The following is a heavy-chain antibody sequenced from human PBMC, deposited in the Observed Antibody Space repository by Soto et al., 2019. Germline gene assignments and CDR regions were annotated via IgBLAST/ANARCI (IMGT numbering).Heavy chain of an antibody. CDR3: ATGSRQYYYDSSGPFRFDY. D-gene: IGHD3-22*01. CDR1: GYALTELS. J-gene: IGHJ4*02. V-gene: IGHV1-24*01. CDR2: FDPEDGET. Sequence: ASVKVSCKVSGYALTELSMHWVRQAPGKGLEWMGGFDPEDGETIYAQKFQGRVTMTEDTSPDTAYMELGSLRSEDTAVYYCATGSRQYYYDSSGPFRFDYWGQGTLVTVSS.